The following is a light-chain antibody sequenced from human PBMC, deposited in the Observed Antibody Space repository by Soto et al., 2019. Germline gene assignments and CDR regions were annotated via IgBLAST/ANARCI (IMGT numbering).Light chain of an antibody. J-gene: IGKJ5*01. Sequence: VLTQSPATLSLSPGERATLSCRASQSVSSYLAWFQQKPGQAPRLLIYDASNRATGIPARFSGSGSGTDFTLTIRSLEPEDFAVYYCQQRSNFITFGQGTRLEIK. V-gene: IGKV3-11*01. CDR3: QQRSNFIT. CDR1: QSVSSY. CDR2: DAS.